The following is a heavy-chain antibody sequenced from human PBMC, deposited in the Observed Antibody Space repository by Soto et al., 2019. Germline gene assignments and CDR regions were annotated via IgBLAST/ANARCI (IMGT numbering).Heavy chain of an antibody. Sequence: QVQLVQSGAEVKKPGASVKVSCTASGYTFTNYGITWVRQAPGQGLEWMGWISDYNGNTNYAQKVQDRVTMTTDTSTSTAYMDLRSLRSDDTAVYYCARERVNGDAFDIWGQGTLVTVSS. J-gene: IGHJ3*02. CDR1: GYTFTNYG. CDR2: ISDYNGNT. CDR3: ARERVNGDAFDI. V-gene: IGHV1-18*01.